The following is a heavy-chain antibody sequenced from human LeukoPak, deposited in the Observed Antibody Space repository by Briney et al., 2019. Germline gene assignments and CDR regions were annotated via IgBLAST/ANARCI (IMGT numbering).Heavy chain of an antibody. V-gene: IGHV3-48*04. CDR3: ARDGCSSTSCYKGNAFDI. Sequence: GGSLRLSCVASGFTFSSYSMNWVRQAPGKGLEWVSYISSSSSTIYYADSVKGRFTISRDNAKNSLYLQMNSLRAEDTAVYYCARDGCSSTSCYKGNAFDIWGQGTMVTVSS. J-gene: IGHJ3*02. CDR1: GFTFSSYS. CDR2: ISSSSSTI. D-gene: IGHD2-2*02.